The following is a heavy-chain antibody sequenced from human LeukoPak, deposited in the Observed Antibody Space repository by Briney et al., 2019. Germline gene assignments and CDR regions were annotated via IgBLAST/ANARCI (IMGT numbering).Heavy chain of an antibody. D-gene: IGHD1-26*01. CDR2: ISSSGSTI. V-gene: IGHV3-48*03. Sequence: GGSLRLSCAASGFTFSSYEMNWVRQAPGKGLEWGSYISSSGSTIYYADSVKGRFTISRDNAKNSLYLQMNSLRAEDTAVYYCARAPTRSGSSYYFDYWGQGTLVTVSS. CDR1: GFTFSSYE. CDR3: ARAPTRSGSSYYFDY. J-gene: IGHJ4*02.